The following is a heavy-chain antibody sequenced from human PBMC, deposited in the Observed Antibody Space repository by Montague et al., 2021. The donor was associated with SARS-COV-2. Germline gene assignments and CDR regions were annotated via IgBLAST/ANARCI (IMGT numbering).Heavy chain of an antibody. Sequence: SLRLSCAASGFTFSSYAMSWVRQAPGKGLEWVSGIVNNGRKSFYADSVKGRFTVSRDNSKNTLYLQINSLGAEDTAVYYCAIGRWITPLNYFDYWGQGALVTVSS. V-gene: IGHV3-23*05. CDR2: IVNNGRKS. CDR1: GFTFSSYA. CDR3: AIGRWITPLNYFDY. J-gene: IGHJ4*02. D-gene: IGHD4-23*01.